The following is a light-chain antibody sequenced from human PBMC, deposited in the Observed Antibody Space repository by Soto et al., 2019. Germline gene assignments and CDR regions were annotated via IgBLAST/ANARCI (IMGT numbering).Light chain of an antibody. Sequence: QSVLTQPPSVSGTPGQRVTISCSGSSSSIGSNAVNWYQEVPETAPKLLIYRTHQRPSGVSDRFSGSASGTSASLAISGLQSEDEADYYCAAWDDSLKGPVFGGGTKLTVL. CDR1: SSSIGSNA. J-gene: IGLJ3*02. CDR3: AAWDDSLKGPV. CDR2: RTH. V-gene: IGLV1-44*01.